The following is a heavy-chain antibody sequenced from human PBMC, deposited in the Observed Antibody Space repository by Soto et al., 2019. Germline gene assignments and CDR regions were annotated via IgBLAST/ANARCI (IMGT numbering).Heavy chain of an antibody. CDR1: GGTFSSYA. Sequence: ASVKVSCKTSGGTFSSYAISWVRQAPGQGLEWMGGIIPIFGTANYAQKFQGRVTITADKSTSTAYMELSSLRSEDTAVYYCARDRVEMATITSYGFDYWGQGTLVTVSS. V-gene: IGHV1-69*06. CDR2: IIPIFGTA. D-gene: IGHD5-12*01. J-gene: IGHJ4*02. CDR3: ARDRVEMATITSYGFDY.